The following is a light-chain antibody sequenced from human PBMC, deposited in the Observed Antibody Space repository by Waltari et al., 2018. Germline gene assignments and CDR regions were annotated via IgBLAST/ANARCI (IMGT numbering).Light chain of an antibody. V-gene: IGKV1-NL1*01. Sequence: DIQMTQSPSSLSASVGDRVTITYRASQGISNSLAWYQQKPGKAPKLLLYAASRLESGVPSRCSGSGSWTDYPLTISSMQSEDFATYYCQQYYSTPITFGGGTKVEIK. J-gene: IGKJ4*01. CDR3: QQYYSTPIT. CDR2: AAS. CDR1: QGISNS.